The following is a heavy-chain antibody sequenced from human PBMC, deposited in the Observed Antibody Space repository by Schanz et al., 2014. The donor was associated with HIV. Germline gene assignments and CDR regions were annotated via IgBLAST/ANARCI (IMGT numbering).Heavy chain of an antibody. CDR2: ISSDGSST. J-gene: IGHJ6*02. D-gene: IGHD3-3*01. Sequence: EVQLVESGGGLVQPGGSLRLSCAASGFTFSTSWMHWVRQAPGKGLVWVPRISSDGSSTSYADSVKGRFTISRDNAKNTLYLQTNSLRGEDTAVYYCAREASLEWLYVVDVWGQGTTVTVSS. CDR1: GFTFSTSW. CDR3: AREASLEWLYVVDV. V-gene: IGHV3-74*01.